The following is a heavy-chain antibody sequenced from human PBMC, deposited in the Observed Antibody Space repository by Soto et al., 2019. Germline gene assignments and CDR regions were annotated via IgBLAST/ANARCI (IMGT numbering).Heavy chain of an antibody. J-gene: IGHJ5*02. CDR3: ARSGSGSYYLNWFDP. Sequence: QVQLQESGPGLVKPSQTLSLTCTVSGGSISSGGYYWSWIRQHPGKGLEWIGYIYYSGSTYYNPSLKSRVTISVDTSKNQFSLKLSSVTAADTAVYYCARSGSGSYYLNWFDPWGQGTLVTVSS. CDR2: IYYSGST. D-gene: IGHD3-10*01. CDR1: GGSISSGGYY. V-gene: IGHV4-31*03.